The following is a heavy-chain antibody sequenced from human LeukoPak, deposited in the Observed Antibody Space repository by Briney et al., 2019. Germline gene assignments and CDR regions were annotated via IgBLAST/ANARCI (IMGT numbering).Heavy chain of an antibody. V-gene: IGHV5-51*01. J-gene: IGHJ4*02. Sequence: GESLKISCNASGYXFTTYWIGWVRQMPGKGLEWMGIIDPRDSDTRYSPSFQGQVTISADKSISTAYLQWSSLKASDIAMYYCARTGYSSGWYGGFDYWGQGTLVTVSS. CDR1: GYXFTTYW. D-gene: IGHD6-19*01. CDR3: ARTGYSSGWYGGFDY. CDR2: IDPRDSDT.